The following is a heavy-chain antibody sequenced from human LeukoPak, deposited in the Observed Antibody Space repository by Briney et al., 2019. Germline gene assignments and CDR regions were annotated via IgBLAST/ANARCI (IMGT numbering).Heavy chain of an antibody. CDR2: ISSGSSTI. V-gene: IGHV3-48*01. D-gene: IGHD2-2*01. CDR3: ARSDRVPAVINFDY. Sequence: GGSLRLSCAASGFTSSSYSMNWVRQAPGKGLEWVSYISSGSSTIYYADSVKGRFTISRDNAKNSLYLQMNSLRADDTAVYYCARSDRVPAVINFDYWGQGTLVTVSS. CDR1: GFTSSSYS. J-gene: IGHJ4*02.